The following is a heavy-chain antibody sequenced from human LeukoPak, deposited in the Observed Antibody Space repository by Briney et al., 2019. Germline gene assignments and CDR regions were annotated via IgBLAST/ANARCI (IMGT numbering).Heavy chain of an antibody. V-gene: IGHV1-8*01. Sequence: ASVKISCKASGYTFTSHDINWARQVSGQGLEWMGYINPDSGDAGYAREFQGRLTVTRDNSITTAYMELDSLTAADTAVYYCTRGWDHWGLGTLVTVSS. CDR1: GYTFTSHD. J-gene: IGHJ4*02. CDR3: TRGWDH. CDR2: INPDSGDA.